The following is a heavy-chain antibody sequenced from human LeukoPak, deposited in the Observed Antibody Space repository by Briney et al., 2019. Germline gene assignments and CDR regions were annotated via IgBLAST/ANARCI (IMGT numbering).Heavy chain of an antibody. J-gene: IGHJ4*02. Sequence: PGGSLRLSCAASGFTFSSYWMHWVRQAPGKGLVWVSRINSDGSSTSYADSVKGRFTISRDNAKNTLYLQMNSLRAEDKAVYYCARDYGDYNFDYWGQGTLVTVSS. CDR3: ARDYGDYNFDY. CDR2: INSDGSST. V-gene: IGHV3-74*01. CDR1: GFTFSSYW. D-gene: IGHD4-17*01.